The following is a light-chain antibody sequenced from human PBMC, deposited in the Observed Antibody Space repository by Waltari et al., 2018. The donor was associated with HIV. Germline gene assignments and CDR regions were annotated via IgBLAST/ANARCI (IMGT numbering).Light chain of an antibody. Sequence: QSALTQPPSASGSPGQSVTISCTGTSSDVGHYNYVSWYQQHPGKAPKLMMYEVNTRPSGVPDRFSGSKSANTASLTVSGLQAEDEAEYYCSSYAATNTLVFGGGTKVTVL. CDR1: SSDVGHYNY. J-gene: IGLJ3*02. V-gene: IGLV2-8*01. CDR3: SSYAATNTLV. CDR2: EVN.